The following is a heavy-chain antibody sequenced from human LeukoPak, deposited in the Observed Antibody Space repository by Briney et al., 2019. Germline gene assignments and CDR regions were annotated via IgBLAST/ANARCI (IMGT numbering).Heavy chain of an antibody. D-gene: IGHD5-18*01. J-gene: IGHJ4*02. CDR1: GYTFSSYG. CDR3: ARAVRGYSYAYLPY. V-gene: IGHV1-18*01. Sequence: ASVKVSCKASGYTFSSYGISWVRQAPGQGLEWMGWISAYDGNTDYAQNLQGRVTMTTDTSTSTAYMELRSLRSDDAAVYYCARAVRGYSYAYLPYWGQGTLVTVSS. CDR2: ISAYDGNT.